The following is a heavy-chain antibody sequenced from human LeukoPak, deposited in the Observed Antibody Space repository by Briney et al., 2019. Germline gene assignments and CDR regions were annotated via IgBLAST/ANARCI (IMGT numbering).Heavy chain of an antibody. J-gene: IGHJ4*02. CDR2: IYPGDSDT. CDR3: ARLEYHCSSTSCYTSRFDY. Sequence: GESLQISCKGSGYSFTSYWVGWVRQMPGKGLEWMGIIYPGDSDTRYSPSFQGQVTISADKSISTAYLQWSSLKASDTAMYYCARLEYHCSSTSCYTSRFDYWGQGTLVTVSS. D-gene: IGHD2-2*02. CDR1: GYSFTSYW. V-gene: IGHV5-51*01.